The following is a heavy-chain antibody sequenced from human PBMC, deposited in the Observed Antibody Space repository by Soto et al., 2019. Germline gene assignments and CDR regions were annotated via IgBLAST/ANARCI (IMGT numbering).Heavy chain of an antibody. Sequence: QITLKESGPTLVKPTQTLTLTCTFSGFSLTTGGVAVGWIRQPPGKALEWLALIYWDDDKRYSPSLKSRLSITQDTSNNRVVLTMTNMAPVDTATYYCAHSECSSADCSSRWYFSLWGRGTLVTVSS. J-gene: IGHJ2*01. CDR2: IYWDDDK. V-gene: IGHV2-5*02. CDR3: AHSECSSADCSSRWYFSL. D-gene: IGHD2-2*01. CDR1: GFSLTTGGVA.